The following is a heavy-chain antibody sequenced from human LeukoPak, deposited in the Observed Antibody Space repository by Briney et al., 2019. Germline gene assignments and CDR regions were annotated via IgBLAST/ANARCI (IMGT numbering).Heavy chain of an antibody. CDR3: ARDNWNYGSSMDV. D-gene: IGHD1-7*01. CDR2: IYYSGST. V-gene: IGHV4-59*01. J-gene: IGHJ6*02. CDR1: GGPISRYY. Sequence: PSETLSLTCTVSGGPISRYYWSWIRQPPRKGLEWIGYIYYSGSTNYNPSLKSRVTISVDTSKNQFSLKLSSVTAADTAVYYCARDNWNYGSSMDVWGQGTTVTVSS.